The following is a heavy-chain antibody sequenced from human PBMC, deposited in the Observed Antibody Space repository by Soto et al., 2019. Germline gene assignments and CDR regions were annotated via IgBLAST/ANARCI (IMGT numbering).Heavy chain of an antibody. J-gene: IGHJ6*02. CDR2: INHSGST. V-gene: IGHV4-34*01. Sequence: PSETLSLTCAVYGGSFSGYYWSWIRQPPGKGLEWIGEINHSGSTNYNPSLKSRVTISVDTSKNQFSLKLSSVTAADTAVYYCARRRGATPIAGGMDVWGQGTTVTVSS. D-gene: IGHD1-26*01. CDR1: GGSFSGYY. CDR3: ARRRGATPIAGGMDV.